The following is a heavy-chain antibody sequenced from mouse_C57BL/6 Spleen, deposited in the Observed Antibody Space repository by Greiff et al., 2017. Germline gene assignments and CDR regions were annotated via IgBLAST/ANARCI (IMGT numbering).Heavy chain of an antibody. Sequence: EVKVEESGGGLVQPGGSMKLSCVASGFTFSNYWMNWVRQSPEKGLEWVAQIRLKSDNYATHYAESVKGRFTISRDDSKSSVYLQMNNLRAEDTGIYYCTGGNTPYYFDYWGQGTTLTVSS. J-gene: IGHJ2*01. CDR3: TGGNTPYYFDY. CDR1: GFTFSNYW. V-gene: IGHV6-3*01. D-gene: IGHD5-2*01. CDR2: IRLKSDNYAT.